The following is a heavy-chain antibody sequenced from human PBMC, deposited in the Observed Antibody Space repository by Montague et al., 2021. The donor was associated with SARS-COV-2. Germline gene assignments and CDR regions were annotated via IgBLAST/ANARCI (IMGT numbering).Heavy chain of an antibody. V-gene: IGHV3-21*01. J-gene: IGHJ6*02. CDR3: ARARGIGNYYYGMDV. D-gene: IGHD2-21*01. CDR2: ISSSSSYI. CDR1: GFTFSSYS. Sequence: SLRLSCAASGFTFSSYSMNWVRQAPGKGLEWVSSISSSSSYIYYTDSVKGRFTISGDNAKNSLYLQMNSLRAEDTAVYYCARARGIGNYYYGMDVWGQGTTLTVSS.